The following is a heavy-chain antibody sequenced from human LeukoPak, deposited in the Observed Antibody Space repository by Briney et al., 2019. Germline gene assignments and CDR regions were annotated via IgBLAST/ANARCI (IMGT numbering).Heavy chain of an antibody. V-gene: IGHV3-23*01. D-gene: IGHD3-10*02. CDR1: GFTFSSYG. CDR3: AELGITMIGGV. J-gene: IGHJ6*04. CDR2: ISGSGGST. Sequence: GGSLRLSCAASGFTFSSYGMSGVRQAPGKGLEWVSAISGSGGSTYYADSVRGRFTISRDNSKSTLSLQMNSLRAEDTAVYYCAELGITMIGGVWGKGTTVTISS.